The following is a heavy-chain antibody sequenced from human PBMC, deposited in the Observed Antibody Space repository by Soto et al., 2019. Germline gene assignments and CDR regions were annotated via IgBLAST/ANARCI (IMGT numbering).Heavy chain of an antibody. CDR3: ATLPPRLVVALAEFPS. CDR2: IHHTGGT. Sequence: SETLSLTCFVSGTSISSTYWWTWVRQSPGKGLEWIGEIHHTGGTNYNPALKTRLTISVDKANTQFSLRLTSVTAADSAICYCATLPPRLVVALAEFPSCGPGSLVT. V-gene: IGHV4-4*02. D-gene: IGHD2-21*01. J-gene: IGHJ5*02. CDR1: GTSISSTYW.